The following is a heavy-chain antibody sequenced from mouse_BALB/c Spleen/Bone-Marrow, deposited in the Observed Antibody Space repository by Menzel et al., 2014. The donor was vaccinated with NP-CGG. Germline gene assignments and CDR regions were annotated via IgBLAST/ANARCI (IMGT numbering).Heavy chain of an antibody. D-gene: IGHD1-1*01. V-gene: IGHV4-1*02. CDR3: ARLGYYGTMDY. CDR1: GFDSSGYW. CDR2: INPDSSTI. Sequence: VQLKQSGGGLVQPGGSLKLSCAASGFDSSGYWMSWVRQAPGKGLEWIGEINPDSSTINYTPSLKDKFIISRDNAKNTLYLQMSKVRSEDTALYYCARLGYYGTMDYWSQGTSVTVSS. J-gene: IGHJ4*01.